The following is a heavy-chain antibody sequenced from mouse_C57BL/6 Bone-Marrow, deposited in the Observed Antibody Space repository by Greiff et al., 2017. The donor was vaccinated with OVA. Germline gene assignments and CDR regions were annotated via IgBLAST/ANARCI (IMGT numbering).Heavy chain of an antibody. V-gene: IGHV1-42*01. CDR2: INPSTGGT. J-gene: IGHJ4*01. CDR3: ARRLCMDY. CDR1: GYSFTGYY. D-gene: IGHD3-2*02. Sequence: EVQRVESGPELVKPGASVKISCKASGYSFTGYYMNWVKQSPEKSLEWIGEINPSTGGTTYNQKFKAKATLTVDKSSSTAYMQLKSLTSEDSAVYYCARRLCMDYWGQGTSVTVSS.